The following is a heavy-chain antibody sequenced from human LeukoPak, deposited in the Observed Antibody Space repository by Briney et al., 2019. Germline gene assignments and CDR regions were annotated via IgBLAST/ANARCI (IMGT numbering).Heavy chain of an antibody. V-gene: IGHV4-4*07. D-gene: IGHD3-10*01. Sequence: SETLSLTCTISGEPIGSYFWSWIRQPAGKGLEWIGRISASGSTYYSPSLKSRVSMSVDKSKDQFSLNLTSLSAADTAIYYCAGDEVYGELYYWGQGTLVSVSS. CDR2: ISASGST. CDR1: GEPIGSYF. CDR3: AGDEVYGELYY. J-gene: IGHJ4*02.